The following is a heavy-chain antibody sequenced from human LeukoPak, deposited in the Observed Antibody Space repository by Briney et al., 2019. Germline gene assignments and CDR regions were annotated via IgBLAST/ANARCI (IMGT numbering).Heavy chain of an antibody. CDR2: IIPIFGTA. Sequence: GASVKVSCKASGGTFSSYAISWVRQAPGQGLEWMGGIIPIFGTANYAQKFQGRVTITTDESTSTAYMELSSLRSEDTAVYYCAKSQGSGDYFDYWGQGTLVTVSS. D-gene: IGHD1-26*01. J-gene: IGHJ4*02. CDR1: GGTFSSYA. CDR3: AKSQGSGDYFDY. V-gene: IGHV1-69*05.